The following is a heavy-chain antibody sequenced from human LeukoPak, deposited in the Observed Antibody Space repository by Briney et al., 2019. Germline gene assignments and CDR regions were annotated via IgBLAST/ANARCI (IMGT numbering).Heavy chain of an antibody. CDR1: GYTFTSYG. J-gene: IGHJ6*03. V-gene: IGHV1-18*01. Sequence: GASVKVSCKASGYTFTSYGIGWVRQAPGQGLEWMGWISAYNGNTNYAQKLQGRVTMTTDTSTSTAYMELRSLRSDDTAVYCCASSRYYLQGSYYYMDVWGKGTTVTVSS. CDR3: ASSRYYLQGSYYYMDV. D-gene: IGHD2/OR15-2a*01. CDR2: ISAYNGNT.